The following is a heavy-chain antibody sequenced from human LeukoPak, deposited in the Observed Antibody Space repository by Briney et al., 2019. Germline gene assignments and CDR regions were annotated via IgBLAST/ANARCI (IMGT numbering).Heavy chain of an antibody. CDR3: TTGPSIAAAGTRDY. CDR2: IRSKANSYAT. V-gene: IGHV3-73*01. J-gene: IGHJ4*02. D-gene: IGHD6-13*01. CDR1: GLTFSGSA. Sequence: PGGSLRLSCAASGLTFSGSAMHWVRQASGKGLEWVGRIRSKANSYATAYAASVKGRFAISRDDSKNTAYLQMNSLKTEDTAVYYCTTGPSIAAAGTRDYWGQGTLVTVSS.